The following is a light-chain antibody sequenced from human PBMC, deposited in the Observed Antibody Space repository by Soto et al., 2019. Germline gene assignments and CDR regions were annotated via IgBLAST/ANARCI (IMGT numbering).Light chain of an antibody. Sequence: LTQPASVSGSPGQSITISFTGTSSDVGGFNYVSWYQQHPGKAPKLLIFDVYSRPSGISNRFSGSKSGNTASLTISGLQAEDEADYYCSSYTTSSSYVFGAGTKVTVL. CDR3: SSYTTSSSYV. V-gene: IGLV2-14*01. J-gene: IGLJ1*01. CDR1: SSDVGGFNY. CDR2: DVY.